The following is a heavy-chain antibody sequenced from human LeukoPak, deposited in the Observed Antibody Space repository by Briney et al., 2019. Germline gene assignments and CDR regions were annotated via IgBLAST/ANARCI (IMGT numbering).Heavy chain of an antibody. Sequence: GGSLRLSCAASGFTFSSYWMSWVRQAPGKGLVWVSRISPTGSTTSYADSVKGRFTVSRDNAKNTLYLQVNNLRAEDTAVYYCARGPNSNWSGLDFWGQGTLLTVSS. V-gene: IGHV3-74*01. CDR1: GFTFSSYW. CDR2: ISPTGSTT. D-gene: IGHD6-6*01. J-gene: IGHJ4*02. CDR3: ARGPNSNWSGLDF.